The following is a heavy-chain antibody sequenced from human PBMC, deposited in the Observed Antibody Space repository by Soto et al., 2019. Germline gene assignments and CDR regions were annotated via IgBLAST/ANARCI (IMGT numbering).Heavy chain of an antibody. CDR2: ISYDGSNK. CDR1: GFTFSSYA. D-gene: IGHD5-12*01. Sequence: QVQLVESGGGVVQPGRSLRLSCAASGFTFSSYAMHWVRQAPGKGLEWVAVISYDGSNKYYADSVKGRFTISRDNSKNTRYLQRNSRRAEDTAVYYCATEGDIVATPYFDYWGQGTLVTVSS. J-gene: IGHJ4*02. CDR3: ATEGDIVATPYFDY. V-gene: IGHV3-30-3*01.